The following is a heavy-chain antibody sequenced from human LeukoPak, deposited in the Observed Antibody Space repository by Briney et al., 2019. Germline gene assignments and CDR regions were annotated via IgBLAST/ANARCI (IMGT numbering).Heavy chain of an antibody. J-gene: IGHJ6*03. CDR3: ARGLLPSDYYYYYYMDV. CDR2: MNPNSGNT. Sequence: GASVNVSCKASGYTFTSYDINWVRQATGQGLEWMGWMNPNSGNTGYAQKFQGRVTITRNTSISTAYMELSSLRSEDTAVYYCARGLLPSDYYYYYYMDVWGKGTTVTISS. CDR1: GYTFTSYD. V-gene: IGHV1-8*03. D-gene: IGHD2-15*01.